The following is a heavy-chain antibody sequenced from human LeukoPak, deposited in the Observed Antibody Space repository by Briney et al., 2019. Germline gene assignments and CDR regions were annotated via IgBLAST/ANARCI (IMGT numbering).Heavy chain of an antibody. CDR2: IRYDGRNK. Sequence: PGGSLRLSCTSSGFNFNDYGMQWVRQGPGKGLQWVSFIRYDGRNKYYADSVKGRFTISRDNSKNTLYLQMNSLRVEDTAVYYCAKLLLRGVTTFDYWGQGTLVTVSS. J-gene: IGHJ4*02. V-gene: IGHV3-30*02. CDR1: GFNFNDYG. CDR3: AKLLLRGVTTFDY. D-gene: IGHD3-10*01.